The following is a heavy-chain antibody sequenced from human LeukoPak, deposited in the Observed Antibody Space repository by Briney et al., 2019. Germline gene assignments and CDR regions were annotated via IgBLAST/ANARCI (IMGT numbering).Heavy chain of an antibody. CDR1: GGSITHYY. CDR3: ARDGDYYGSRLYAMDV. CDR2: SYYSGST. V-gene: IGHV4-59*01. D-gene: IGHD3-10*01. J-gene: IGHJ6*02. Sequence: PSETLSLTCTVSGGSITHYYWTWIRQPPGKTLEWIGYSYYSGSTKYNPSLKSRVTISVDTSNNQFSLNLRSVTAADTAVYYCARDGDYYGSRLYAMDVWGQGTTVTVSS.